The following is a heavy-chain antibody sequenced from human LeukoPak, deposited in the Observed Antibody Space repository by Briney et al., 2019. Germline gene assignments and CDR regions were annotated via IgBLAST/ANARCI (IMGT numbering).Heavy chain of an antibody. V-gene: IGHV4-28*01. CDR2: IYHSGST. J-gene: IGHJ4*02. D-gene: IGHD6-19*01. Sequence: PSDTLSLTCAVSGYSISSYKWWGWIRQPPGKGLERIGYIYHSGSTYYNPSLKSRVTMSVDTSKNHFSLKLSSVTAVDTAVYYCARTHSSGFSFEYWGQGTLVTVSP. CDR3: ARTHSSGFSFEY. CDR1: GYSISSYKW.